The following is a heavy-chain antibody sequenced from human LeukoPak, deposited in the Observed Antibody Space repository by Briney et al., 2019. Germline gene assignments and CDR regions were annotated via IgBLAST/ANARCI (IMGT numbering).Heavy chain of an antibody. V-gene: IGHV1-46*01. CDR2: IYPRDGST. Sequence: ASVKVSCKASGYSFTSNYIHWVRQAPGQGLEWMGMIYPRDGSTSYAQKFQGRVTVTRDTSTSTVHIELSGLRSEDTAVYYCARDQEAFDYWGQGTLVTVSS. CDR3: ARDQEAFDY. CDR1: GYSFTSNY. J-gene: IGHJ4*02.